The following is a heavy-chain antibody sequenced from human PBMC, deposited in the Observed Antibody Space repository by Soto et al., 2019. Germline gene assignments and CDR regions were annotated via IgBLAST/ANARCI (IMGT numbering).Heavy chain of an antibody. D-gene: IGHD3-3*01. J-gene: IGHJ5*02. Sequence: SETLSLTCAVYGGSFSGYYWSWIRQPPGKGLEWIGEINHSGSTNYNPSLKSRVTISVDTSKNQFSLKLSSVTAADTAVYYCARGAPRITIFGVANHSERYWFDPWGQGTLVTSPQ. V-gene: IGHV4-34*01. CDR3: ARGAPRITIFGVANHSERYWFDP. CDR2: INHSGST. CDR1: GGSFSGYY.